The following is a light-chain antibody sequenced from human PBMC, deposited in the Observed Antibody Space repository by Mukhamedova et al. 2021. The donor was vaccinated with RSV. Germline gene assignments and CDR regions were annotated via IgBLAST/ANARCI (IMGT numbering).Light chain of an antibody. CDR3: GTWDSSLIAEGLV. Sequence: CSGSSSNIGNNYVSWYQQLPGTAPKLLIYDNNKRPSGIPDRFSGSKSGTSATLGITGLQTGDEADYYCGTWDSSLIAEGLVFGGG. CDR1: SSNIGNNY. V-gene: IGLV1-51*01. CDR2: DNN. J-gene: IGLJ2*01.